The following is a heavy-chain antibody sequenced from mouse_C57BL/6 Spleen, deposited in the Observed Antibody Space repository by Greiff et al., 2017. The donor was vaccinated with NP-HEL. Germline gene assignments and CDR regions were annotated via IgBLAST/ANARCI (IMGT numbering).Heavy chain of an antibody. CDR1: GYSFTSYY. J-gene: IGHJ4*01. CDR2: IYPGSGNT. CDR3: ARWDHYYAMDY. D-gene: IGHD4-1*01. V-gene: IGHV1-66*01. Sequence: VQLQQSGPELVKPGASVKISCKASGYSFTSYYIHWVKQRPGQGLEWIGWIYPGSGNTKYNEKFKGKATLTADTSSSTAYMQLSSLTSEDSAVYYCARWDHYYAMDYWGQGTSVTVSS.